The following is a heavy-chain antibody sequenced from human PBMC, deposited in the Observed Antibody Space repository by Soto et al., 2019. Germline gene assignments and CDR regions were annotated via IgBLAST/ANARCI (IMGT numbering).Heavy chain of an antibody. CDR2: ISYDGSNK. Sequence: GGSLRLSCAASGFTFSSYAMHWVRQAPGKGLEWVAVISYDGSNKYYADSVKGRFTISRDNSKNTLYLQMNSLRAEDTAVYYCARDPDSGYDLAFDIWGQGTMVTVSS. D-gene: IGHD5-12*01. CDR3: ARDPDSGYDLAFDI. J-gene: IGHJ3*02. V-gene: IGHV3-30-3*01. CDR1: GFTFSSYA.